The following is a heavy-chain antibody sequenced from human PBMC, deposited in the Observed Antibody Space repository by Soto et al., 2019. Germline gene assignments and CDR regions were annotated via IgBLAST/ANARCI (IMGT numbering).Heavy chain of an antibody. J-gene: IGHJ4*02. CDR1: GGSVSSSNYY. D-gene: IGHD3-9*01. V-gene: IGHV4-39*01. CDR3: ARLEGLATISYYFDY. Sequence: QLQLQESGPGLVKPSETLSLTCTVSGGSVSSSNYYWGWIRQSPGKGLEWIGSIYYSGSTYNNPSLESRVNISVDKSKNQFSLKVISVTAADTAVYYCARLEGLATISYYFDYWGQGTLVTVSS. CDR2: IYYSGST.